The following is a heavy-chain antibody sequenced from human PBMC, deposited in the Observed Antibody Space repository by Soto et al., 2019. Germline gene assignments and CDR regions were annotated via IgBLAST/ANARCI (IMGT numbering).Heavy chain of an antibody. V-gene: IGHV3-30*03. CDR3: ARDGIAAAVLFGD. Sequence: QVQLVESGGGVGQPGRSLRLSCAASGFTFSSYGMHWVRQAPVKALEWVSVISYDGSNRYYADSVKCRFTISRDNSKNALSLQMTSLGAEDTGVYYCARDGIAAAVLFGDWGQVTLVTVSS. D-gene: IGHD6-13*01. J-gene: IGHJ4*02. CDR1: GFTFSSYG. CDR2: ISYDGSNR.